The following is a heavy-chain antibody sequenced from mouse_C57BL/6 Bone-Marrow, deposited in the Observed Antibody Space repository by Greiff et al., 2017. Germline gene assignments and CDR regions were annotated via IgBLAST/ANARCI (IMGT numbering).Heavy chain of an antibody. CDR3: ARHDGYHGLSAMDY. V-gene: IGHV5-6*01. D-gene: IGHD2-3*01. Sequence: EVQVVESGGDLVKPGGSLKLSCAASGFTFSSYGMSWVRQTPDKRLEWVATISSGGSYTYYPDSVKGRFTISRDNAKNTLYLQMSSLKSEDTAMYYCARHDGYHGLSAMDYWGQGTSVTVSS. CDR2: ISSGGSYT. CDR1: GFTFSSYG. J-gene: IGHJ4*01.